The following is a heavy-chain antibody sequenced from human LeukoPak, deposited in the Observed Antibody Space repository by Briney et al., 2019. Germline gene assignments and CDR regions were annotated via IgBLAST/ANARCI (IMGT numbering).Heavy chain of an antibody. J-gene: IGHJ3*02. Sequence: PGGSLRLSCAVSGFTLSSYSMNWVRQAPGKGLEWVSSISSSSSYIYYADSVKGRFTISRDNAKNSLYMQMNSLRAEDTAVYYCARDLIATDIWGQGTMVTVSS. CDR2: ISSSSSYI. CDR3: ARDLIATDI. D-gene: IGHD5-24*01. V-gene: IGHV3-21*01. CDR1: GFTLSSYS.